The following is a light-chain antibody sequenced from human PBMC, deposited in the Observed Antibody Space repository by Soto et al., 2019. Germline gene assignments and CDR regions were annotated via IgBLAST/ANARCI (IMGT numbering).Light chain of an antibody. CDR2: DVS. CDR1: SNDVGGYNY. V-gene: IGLV2-11*01. CDR3: CSYAGTYWV. Sequence: QSALTQPRSVSGSPGQSVTISCPGTSNDVGGYNYVSWFQQHPGKVPKLMVYDVSYRPSGVPDRFSGSKSGNTASLTISGLQADDEGDYYCCSYAGTYWVFGGGTKLTVL. J-gene: IGLJ3*02.